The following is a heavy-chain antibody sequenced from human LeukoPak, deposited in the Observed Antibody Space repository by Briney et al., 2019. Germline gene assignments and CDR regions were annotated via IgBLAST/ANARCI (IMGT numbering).Heavy chain of an antibody. Sequence: GGSLRLSCAASAFTFSSNGMYWVRQAPGKGLEWVSTISGSGGSTYYADSVKGRFTISRDNSKNTLYLQMNGLRAEDTAVYYCAKWKRSTSCYDYWGQGTLVTVSS. CDR1: AFTFSSNG. D-gene: IGHD2-2*01. CDR3: AKWKRSTSCYDY. CDR2: ISGSGGST. J-gene: IGHJ4*02. V-gene: IGHV3-23*01.